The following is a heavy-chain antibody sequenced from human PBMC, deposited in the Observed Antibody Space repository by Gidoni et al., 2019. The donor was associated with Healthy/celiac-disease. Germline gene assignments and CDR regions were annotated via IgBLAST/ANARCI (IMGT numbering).Heavy chain of an antibody. CDR1: GFTFSYYY. D-gene: IGHD3-16*02. V-gene: IGHV3-11*06. J-gene: IGHJ4*02. CDR3: ARTLYDYVWGSYRHTLTHFDY. CDR2: ISSSSSYT. Sequence: QVQLVASGGGLVKPGGSLILSCAASGFTFSYYYMSWIRQAPGKGLEWVSYISSSSSYTNYADSVKGRFTISRDNAKNSLYLQMNSLRAEDTAVYYCARTLYDYVWGSYRHTLTHFDYWGQGTLVTVSS.